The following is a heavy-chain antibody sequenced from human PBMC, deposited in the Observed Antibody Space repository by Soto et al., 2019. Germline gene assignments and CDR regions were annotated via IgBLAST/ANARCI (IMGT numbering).Heavy chain of an antibody. Sequence: SDTLSLTSTVSGGVISRYYWSWFRQPLGKGLEWIEHIDYSGSTNYNPSRKSRVSKSVDTSKNQCSLKLSSVTAADTAVYYCARGSSIAARGRFDYWGQGTLVTVSS. D-gene: IGHD6-6*01. CDR1: GGVISRYY. CDR3: ARGSSIAARGRFDY. J-gene: IGHJ4*02. V-gene: IGHV4-59*01. CDR2: IDYSGST.